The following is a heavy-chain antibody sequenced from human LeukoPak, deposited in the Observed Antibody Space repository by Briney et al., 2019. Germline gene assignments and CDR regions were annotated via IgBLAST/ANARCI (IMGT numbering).Heavy chain of an antibody. CDR2: ISAYNGNT. CDR3: ARGADWAYPQWELPRLFDY. V-gene: IGHV1-18*01. Sequence: VASVKVSCKSSGYTFTSYGISWVRQAPGQGLEWMGWISAYNGNTNYAQKLQGRVTMTTDTSTSTAYMELRSLRSDDTAVYYCARGADWAYPQWELPRLFDYWGQGTLVTVSS. CDR1: GYTFTSYG. J-gene: IGHJ4*02. D-gene: IGHD1-26*01.